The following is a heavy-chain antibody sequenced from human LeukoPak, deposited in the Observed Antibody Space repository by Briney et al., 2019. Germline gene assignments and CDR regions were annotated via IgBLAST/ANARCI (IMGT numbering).Heavy chain of an antibody. CDR1: GYIFTSYG. D-gene: IGHD3-22*01. V-gene: IGHV1-18*01. CDR3: ARDGHRMYYYGSSDYRFDS. J-gene: IGHJ4*02. Sequence: ASVKVSCKASGYIFTSYGISWVRQAPGQGLEWMGWISAYNGNTHYAQKVQGRVTMTTDTSTSTVYMELRSLRSDDTAVYYCARDGHRMYYYGSSDYRFDSWGQGTLVTVSS. CDR2: ISAYNGNT.